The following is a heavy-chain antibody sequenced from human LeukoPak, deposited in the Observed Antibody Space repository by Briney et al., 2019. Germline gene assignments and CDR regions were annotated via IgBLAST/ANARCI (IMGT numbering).Heavy chain of an antibody. Sequence: GGSLRLSCAASGFTFSSYAMSWVRQAPGKGLEWVSVIYSGGSTYYADSVKGRFTISRDNSKNTLYLQMNSLRAEDTAVYYCARERTYGDYVLLDPWGQGTLVTVSS. D-gene: IGHD4-17*01. V-gene: IGHV3-53*01. J-gene: IGHJ5*02. CDR3: ARERTYGDYVLLDP. CDR1: GFTFSSYA. CDR2: IYSGGST.